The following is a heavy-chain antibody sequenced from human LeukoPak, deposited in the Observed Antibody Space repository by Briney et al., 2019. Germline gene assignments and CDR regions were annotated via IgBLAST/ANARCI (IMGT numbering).Heavy chain of an antibody. D-gene: IGHD3-10*01. CDR3: ARDREYYGSGSPPLNWFDP. J-gene: IGHJ5*02. CDR2: IYYSGST. V-gene: IGHV4-39*07. CDR1: GGSISSSSYY. Sequence: PSETLSLTCTVSGGSISSSSYYWGWIRQPPGKGLEWIGSIYYSGSTYYNPSLKSRVTISVDTSKNQFSLKLSSVTAADTAVYYCARDREYYGSGSPPLNWFDPWGQGTLVTVSS.